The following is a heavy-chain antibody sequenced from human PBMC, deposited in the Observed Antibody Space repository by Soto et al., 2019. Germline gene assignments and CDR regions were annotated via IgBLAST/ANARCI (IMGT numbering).Heavy chain of an antibody. J-gene: IGHJ3*02. CDR3: ARSSISARATGVPSAFDI. Sequence: GGSLRLSCAASGFTFSSHSMNWVRQAPGKGLEWVSSISSSSSYKYYADSEKGRLTISRDNAKDSLYLQMDSLRAEDTAVDYCARSSISARATGVPSAFDIWGQGTMVTVSS. V-gene: IGHV3-21*01. CDR1: GFTFSSHS. D-gene: IGHD7-27*01. CDR2: ISSSSSYK.